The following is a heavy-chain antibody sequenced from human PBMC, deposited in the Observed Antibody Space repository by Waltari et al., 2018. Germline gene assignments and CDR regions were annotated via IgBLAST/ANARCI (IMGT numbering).Heavy chain of an antibody. CDR2: ISYDGSNK. CDR3: ASYSA. CDR1: GFTFSSYA. V-gene: IGHV3-30-3*01. Sequence: QVQLVESGGGVVQPGRSLRLSCAASGFTFSSYAMYWVRQAPGKGLEWWAVISYDGSNKYYADSVKGRFTISRDNSKNTLYLQMNSLRAEDTAVYYCASYSAWGQGTLVTVSS. D-gene: IGHD2-15*01. J-gene: IGHJ4*02.